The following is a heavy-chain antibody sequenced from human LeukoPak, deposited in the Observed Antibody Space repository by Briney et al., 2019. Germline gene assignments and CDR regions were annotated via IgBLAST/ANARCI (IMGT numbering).Heavy chain of an antibody. V-gene: IGHV3-7*01. Sequence: PGGSLRLSCAASGFTFSSYGMHWVRQAPGKGLEWVANIKQDGSEKYYVDSVKGRFTISRDNAKNSLYLQMNSLRAEDTAVYYCARVCVSLRFLEWLPRPFDYWGQGTLVTVSS. J-gene: IGHJ4*02. D-gene: IGHD3-3*01. CDR1: GFTFSSYG. CDR3: ARVCVSLRFLEWLPRPFDY. CDR2: IKQDGSEK.